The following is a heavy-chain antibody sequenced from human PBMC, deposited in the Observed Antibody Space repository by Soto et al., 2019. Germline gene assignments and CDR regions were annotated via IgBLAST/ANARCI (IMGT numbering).Heavy chain of an antibody. D-gene: IGHD3-16*02. CDR2: ISHSGTS. CDR3: ARIVLSITRGAFDA. J-gene: IGHJ3*01. V-gene: IGHV4-4*02. Sequence: QVQLQESGPGLVKPSGTLSLTCAVSGGSISSSHWWTWVRQSPGKGLEYIGEISHSGTSNSNPSLKSRVALSADRSKTHFSLTLTSVTAADTAVYYCARIVLSITRGAFDAWGQGTPVIVSS. CDR1: GGSISSSHW.